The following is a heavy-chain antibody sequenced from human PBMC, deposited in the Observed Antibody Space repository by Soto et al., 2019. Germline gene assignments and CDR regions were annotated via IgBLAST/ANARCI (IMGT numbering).Heavy chain of an antibody. D-gene: IGHD3-10*01. V-gene: IGHV1-18*01. CDR2: ISAYNGKT. CDR3: ARLTMAQDAFDI. J-gene: IGHJ3*02. CDR1: GYTFTSYG. Sequence: QVQLEQSGAEVKKPGASVKVSCKASGYTFTSYGISWVRQATGQGLEWMGWISAYNGKTNYAQKLQVTVTITTDTSTSTAYMELRSLRSDDTAVYYCARLTMAQDAFDIWGQGTMVTVSS.